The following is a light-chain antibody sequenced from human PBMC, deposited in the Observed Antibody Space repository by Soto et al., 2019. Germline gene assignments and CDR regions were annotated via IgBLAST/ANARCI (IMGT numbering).Light chain of an antibody. CDR3: AAWDDSLSHPV. CDR1: SSNIGSNY. CDR2: RNN. J-gene: IGLJ2*01. V-gene: IGLV1-47*01. Sequence: QSVLTQPTSASGTPGQRVTISCSGSSSNIGSNYVYWYQQLPGTAPKLLIYRNNQRPSGVPDRFSGSKSGTSASLAISGLRSEDEADYYCAAWDDSLSHPVFGGGTKLTVL.